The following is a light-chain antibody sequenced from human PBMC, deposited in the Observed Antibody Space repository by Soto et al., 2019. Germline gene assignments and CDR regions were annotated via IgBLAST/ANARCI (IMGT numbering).Light chain of an antibody. CDR2: DAS. CDR3: QQRSNWPPT. CDR1: QSVSSY. J-gene: IGKJ1*01. V-gene: IGKV3-11*01. Sequence: EIVLTQSPATLSLSPGGRATLSCRASQSVSSYLAWYQQKPGQAPRLLIYDASNRATAIPARFSGSGSGTDFTLTISSLEPEDFAVYYCQQRSNWPPTFGQGTKVEIK.